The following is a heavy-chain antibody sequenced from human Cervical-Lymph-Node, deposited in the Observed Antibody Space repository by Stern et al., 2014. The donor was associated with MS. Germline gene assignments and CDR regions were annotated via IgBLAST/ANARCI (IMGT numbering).Heavy chain of an antibody. J-gene: IGHJ4*02. CDR3: ARSPATPSGYDRFDY. CDR1: GYLFDDYW. Sequence: EVQLVESGAEVKKPGESLKISCEASGYLFDDYWIGWVRQMSGRGLELVAIIFPRDSNTRYSPSVQGPVTISADKSIRTPLLHCSSLRASDPAMYYCARSPATPSGYDRFDYWGQGALVTVSS. D-gene: IGHD5-12*01. CDR2: IFPRDSNT. V-gene: IGHV5-51*03.